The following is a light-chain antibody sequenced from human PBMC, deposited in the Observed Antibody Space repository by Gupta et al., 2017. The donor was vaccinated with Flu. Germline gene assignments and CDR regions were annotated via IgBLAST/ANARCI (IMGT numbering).Light chain of an antibody. Sequence: EDRVTITCRASKCISKYLAWFQKKPGKAPKSLIYAAASLQSGVPSKFGGSGSETDFTLTISSLQPEDVASYYCQQNNSYPLTFGGGTKVEIK. V-gene: IGKV1-16*02. CDR1: KCISKY. J-gene: IGKJ4*01. CDR3: QQNNSYPLT. CDR2: AAA.